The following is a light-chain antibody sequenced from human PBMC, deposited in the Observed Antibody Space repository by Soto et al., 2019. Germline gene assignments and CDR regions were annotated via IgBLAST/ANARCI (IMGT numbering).Light chain of an antibody. CDR2: GAS. CDR3: QKYGSSPRT. Sequence: EIVLTQSPGTLSLSPGERATLSCRASQSVSSSDLAWYQQKPGQATRLLIYGASSRATGIPHRFSGSGSGTDFTLTISRLEPEDFAVYYCQKYGSSPRTLGQGTKVEIK. CDR1: QSVSSSD. V-gene: IGKV3-20*01. J-gene: IGKJ1*01.